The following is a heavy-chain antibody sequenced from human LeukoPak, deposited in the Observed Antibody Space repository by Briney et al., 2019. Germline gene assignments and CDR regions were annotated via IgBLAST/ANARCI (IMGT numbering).Heavy chain of an antibody. D-gene: IGHD2-15*01. Sequence: PGGSLRLSCSASGFPFSSYAMHWVRQAPGKALEYVSAISDSGGSTYYADSVKGRFTISRDNSKNTLYLQMSSLRAEDTAVYFCARGYSFGPYGMDVWGQGTTVTVSS. V-gene: IGHV3-64D*09. CDR3: ARGYSFGPYGMDV. CDR1: GFPFSSYA. CDR2: ISDSGGST. J-gene: IGHJ6*02.